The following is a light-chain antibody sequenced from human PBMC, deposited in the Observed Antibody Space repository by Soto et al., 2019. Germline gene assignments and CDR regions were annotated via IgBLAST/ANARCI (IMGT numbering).Light chain of an antibody. Sequence: QSVLTQPPSASGTPGQRVTISCSGSSSNIGSNTVDWYLQLPGTAPKLLIYSNNQRPSGVPDRFSGSKSGTSASLAISGLQSEDEADYYCAAWDDSLNGHVVFGGGTKLT. CDR3: AAWDDSLNGHVV. CDR2: SNN. CDR1: SSNIGSNT. V-gene: IGLV1-44*01. J-gene: IGLJ2*01.